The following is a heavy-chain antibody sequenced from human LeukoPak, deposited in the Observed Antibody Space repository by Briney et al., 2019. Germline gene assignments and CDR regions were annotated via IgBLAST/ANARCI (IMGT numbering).Heavy chain of an antibody. CDR3: ARDFKEADP. V-gene: IGHV3-74*01. CDR2: ISPDGRST. J-gene: IGHJ5*02. CDR1: EFTFSSYW. Sequence: GGSLRLSCEDSEFTFSSYWMHWVRQAPGKWLVWVSRISPDGRSTSYADSVKGRFSISRGNAKKTLYLQMNSVRAEDTAVYYCARDFKEADPWGQGTLVTVSS.